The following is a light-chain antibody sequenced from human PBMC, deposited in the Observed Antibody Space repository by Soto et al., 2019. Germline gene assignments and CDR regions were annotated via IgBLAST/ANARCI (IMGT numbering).Light chain of an antibody. Sequence: EIVLTQSPATLSLSPGERATLSCRASQSVSSYLAWYQQKPGQAPRLLIYDASTRATGIPTRFSGSGSGTDIPLTISSLEAEYFAVYCYHQRSYWATFGPGTKVDIK. CDR3: HQRSYWAT. CDR1: QSVSSY. CDR2: DAS. V-gene: IGKV3-11*01. J-gene: IGKJ3*01.